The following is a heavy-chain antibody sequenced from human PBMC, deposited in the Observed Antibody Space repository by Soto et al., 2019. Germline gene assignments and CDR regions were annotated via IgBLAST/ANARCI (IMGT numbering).Heavy chain of an antibody. CDR3: ARAVAVPASCDY. D-gene: IGHD6-19*01. V-gene: IGHV1-3*01. J-gene: IGHJ4*02. CDR1: GYSFTSYA. CDR2: INAGNGNT. Sequence: GASVKVSCKASGYSFTSYAMHWVRQAPGQRLEWMGWINAGNGNTKYSQKFQGRVTITRDTSASTAYMELSSLRSENTAMYYCARAVAVPASCDYWGQGTLVTVS.